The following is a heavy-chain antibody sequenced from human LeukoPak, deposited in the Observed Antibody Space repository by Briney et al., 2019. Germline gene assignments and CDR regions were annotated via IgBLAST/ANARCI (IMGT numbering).Heavy chain of an antibody. CDR3: ATLDPRIVGATKFSYFDY. D-gene: IGHD1-26*01. CDR2: FDPEDGET. Sequence: ASVKVSCKVSGYTLTELSMHWVRQAPGKGLEWMGGFDPEDGETIYAQKFQGRVTMTEDTSTDTAYMELSSLRSEDTAVYYCATLDPRIVGATKFSYFDYWAREPWSPSPQ. V-gene: IGHV1-24*01. J-gene: IGHJ4*02. CDR1: GYTLTELS.